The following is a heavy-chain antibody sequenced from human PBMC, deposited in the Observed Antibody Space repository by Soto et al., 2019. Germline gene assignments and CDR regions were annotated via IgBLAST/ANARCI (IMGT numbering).Heavy chain of an antibody. CDR1: GFIFSTYA. J-gene: IGHJ4*02. D-gene: IGHD3-10*01. Sequence: QVQLVESGGGVVQPGGSLRLSCAASGFIFSTYAMHWVRQAPDKGLEWVAVTSPDGSNKYYADSVKGRFTISRDNFKNTLYLQMNSLRVEDTAVYYCAKTAGSGSYSPSDYWGQGTLVTVSS. V-gene: IGHV3-30*18. CDR3: AKTAGSGSYSPSDY. CDR2: TSPDGSNK.